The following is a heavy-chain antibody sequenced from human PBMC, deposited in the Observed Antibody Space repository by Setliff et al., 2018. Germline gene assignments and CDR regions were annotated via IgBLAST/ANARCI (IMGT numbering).Heavy chain of an antibody. J-gene: IGHJ1*01. D-gene: IGHD6-19*01. Sequence: SVKVSCKASGGTFSSYAISWVRQAPGQGLEWMGGIIPIFGTANYAQKFQGRVTITADESTSTAYMELSSLRSEDTAVYYCARDPWQWLTTFTSAEYFQHWGQGTLVTDSS. CDR2: IIPIFGTA. CDR3: ARDPWQWLTTFTSAEYFQH. CDR1: GGTFSSYA. V-gene: IGHV1-69*13.